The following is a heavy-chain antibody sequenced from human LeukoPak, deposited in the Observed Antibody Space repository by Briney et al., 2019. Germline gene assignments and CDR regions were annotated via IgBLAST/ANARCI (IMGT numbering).Heavy chain of an antibody. V-gene: IGHV4-59*08. D-gene: IGHD3-10*01. J-gene: IGHJ5*02. Sequence: SETLSLTCTVSGGSISSYYWSWIRQPPGKGLEWIGYVYYSGSTNYKPSLKSRVTITVDTSKNQFSLKLRSVTAADTAVYYCARHYGSGSYYWFDPWGQGTLVTVSS. CDR1: GGSISSYY. CDR3: ARHYGSGSYYWFDP. CDR2: VYYSGST.